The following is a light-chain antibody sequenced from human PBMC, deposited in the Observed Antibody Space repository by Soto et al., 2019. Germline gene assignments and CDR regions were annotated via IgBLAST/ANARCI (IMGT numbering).Light chain of an antibody. V-gene: IGKV3D-20*02. CDR2: GAS. CDR3: QQRSR. J-gene: IGKJ4*01. Sequence: EIVLTQSPGTLSLSPGERAALSCRASQSVSSRYLAWYQQIPGQAPRLLIYGASSRATGIPDRFSGSGSGTGFTLTLSSLEPEDFAVYYCQQRSRFGGGTKVDIK. CDR1: QSVSSRY.